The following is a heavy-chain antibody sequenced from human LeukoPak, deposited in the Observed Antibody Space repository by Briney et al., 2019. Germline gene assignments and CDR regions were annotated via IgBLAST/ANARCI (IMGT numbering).Heavy chain of an antibody. CDR3: VRGGYRTDY. CDR2: ISTTGTTI. J-gene: IGHJ4*02. CDR1: GFTFSSYG. D-gene: IGHD5-12*01. V-gene: IGHV3-48*04. Sequence: GGSLRLSCAASGFTFSSYGMHWVRQAPGKGLEWVSYISTTGTTIYYADSVKGRFTISRDNAKNSLFLQMNSLRAEDTAVYYCVRGGYRTDYWGQGTLVTVSS.